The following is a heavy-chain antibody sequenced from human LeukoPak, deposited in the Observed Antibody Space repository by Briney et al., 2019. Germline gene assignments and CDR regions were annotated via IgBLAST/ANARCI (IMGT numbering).Heavy chain of an antibody. J-gene: IGHJ4*02. V-gene: IGHV4-38-2*02. CDR1: GYSISSGYY. Sequence: SETLSLTCTVSGYSISSGYYWGWIRPPPGKGLEWIASIYHSGSTYDNPSLRSRVTISVDTSKNHFSLRLSSVTAADTAVYYCARRYSSSEGFDSWGQGTLVTVSS. D-gene: IGHD6-13*01. CDR2: IYHSGST. CDR3: ARRYSSSEGFDS.